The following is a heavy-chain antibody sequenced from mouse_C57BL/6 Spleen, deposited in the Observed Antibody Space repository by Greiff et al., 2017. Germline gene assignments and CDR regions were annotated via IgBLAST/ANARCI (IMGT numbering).Heavy chain of an antibody. CDR2: ISSGSSTI. CDR1: GFTFSDYG. J-gene: IGHJ3*01. CDR3: AHDYDLFAY. Sequence: EVKLMESGGGLVKPGGSLKLSCAASGFTFSDYGMHWVRQAPEKGLEWVAYISSGSSTIYYADTVKGRFTISRDNAKNTLFLQMTSLRSEDTAMYYCAHDYDLFAYWGQGTLVTVSA. V-gene: IGHV5-17*01. D-gene: IGHD2-4*01.